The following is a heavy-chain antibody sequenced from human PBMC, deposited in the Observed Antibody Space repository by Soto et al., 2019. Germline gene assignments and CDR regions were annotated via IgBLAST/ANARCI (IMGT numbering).Heavy chain of an antibody. Sequence: GSLRLSCAASGFTCSSYWMSWVRQAPGKGLEWVANIKQDGSEKYYVDSVKGRFTISRDNAKNSLYLQMNSLRAEDTAVYYCARAPSRITMIVVDYYYYGMDVWGQGTTVTVSS. CDR2: IKQDGSEK. CDR3: ARAPSRITMIVVDYYYYGMDV. V-gene: IGHV3-7*04. D-gene: IGHD3-22*01. J-gene: IGHJ6*02. CDR1: GFTCSSYW.